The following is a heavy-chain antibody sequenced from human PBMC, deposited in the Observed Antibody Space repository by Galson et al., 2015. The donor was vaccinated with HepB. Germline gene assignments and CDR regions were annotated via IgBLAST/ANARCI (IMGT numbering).Heavy chain of an antibody. V-gene: IGHV3-30-3*01. J-gene: IGHJ6*02. CDR3: ARDHRFLEWINSCGMDV. CDR1: GFTFSSYA. D-gene: IGHD3-3*01. CDR2: ISYDGSNK. Sequence: SLRLSCAASGFTFSSYAMHWVRQAPGKGLEWVAVISYDGSNKYYADSVKGRFTISRDNSKNTLYLQMNSLRAEDTAVYYCARDHRFLEWINSCGMDVWGQGTTVTVSS.